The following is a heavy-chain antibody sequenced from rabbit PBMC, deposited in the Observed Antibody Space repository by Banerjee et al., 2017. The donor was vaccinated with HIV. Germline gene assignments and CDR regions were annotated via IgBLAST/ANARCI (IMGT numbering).Heavy chain of an antibody. CDR2: INTSSGNA. D-gene: IGHD4-2*01. CDR1: GFSFSNKYV. J-gene: IGHJ4*01. CDR3: SRDFAGGIGWNFNL. Sequence: QEQLEESGGDLVKPEGSLTLTCTASGFSFSNKYVMCWVRQAPGKGLEWIACINTSSGNAVYANWAKGRFTISKTSSTTVTLQMTSLTAADTATYFWSRDFAGGIGWNFNLWGQGTLVPVS. V-gene: IGHV1S45*01.